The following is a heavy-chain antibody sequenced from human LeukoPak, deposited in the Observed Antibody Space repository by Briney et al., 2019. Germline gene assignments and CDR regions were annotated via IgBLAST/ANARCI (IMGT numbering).Heavy chain of an antibody. CDR2: INSDSSLM. J-gene: IGHJ4*02. Sequence: PGRSLRLSCAASGFTLSTYGMHWVRQAPGKGLEWVSSINSDSSLMYYAESVKGRFTISRDNARNSLYLQMSSLRVEDTAVYYCIRDLFDDYSLDYWGQGALVTVSS. D-gene: IGHD3-16*01. V-gene: IGHV3-21*01. CDR3: IRDLFDDYSLDY. CDR1: GFTLSTYG.